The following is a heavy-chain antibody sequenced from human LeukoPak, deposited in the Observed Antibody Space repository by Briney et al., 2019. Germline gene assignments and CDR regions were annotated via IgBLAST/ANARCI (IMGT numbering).Heavy chain of an antibody. CDR1: GGTFSSYA. Sequence: ASVKVSCKASGGTFSSYAISWVRQAPGQGLEWMGWIKPNSGGTNYAQKFQGRVTMTRDTSISTAYMELSRLRSDDTAVYYCATCSGGSCYPAYFDYWGQGTLVTVSS. D-gene: IGHD2-15*01. J-gene: IGHJ4*02. V-gene: IGHV1-2*02. CDR3: ATCSGGSCYPAYFDY. CDR2: IKPNSGGT.